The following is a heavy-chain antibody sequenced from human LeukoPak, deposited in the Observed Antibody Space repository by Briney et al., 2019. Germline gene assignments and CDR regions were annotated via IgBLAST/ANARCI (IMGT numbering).Heavy chain of an antibody. CDR1: GFTFSSYA. CDR2: ISGSGGST. Sequence: GGSLRLSCAASGFTFSSYAMSWVRQAPGKGLEWVSAISGSGGSTYYADSVKGRFTISRDNSKNTLYLQMSSLRAEDTAVYYCAKPRISSGWYQAWGQGTLVTVSS. D-gene: IGHD6-19*01. V-gene: IGHV3-23*01. J-gene: IGHJ5*02. CDR3: AKPRISSGWYQA.